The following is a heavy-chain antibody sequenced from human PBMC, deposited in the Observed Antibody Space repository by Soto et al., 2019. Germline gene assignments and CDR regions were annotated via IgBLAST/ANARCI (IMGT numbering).Heavy chain of an antibody. CDR2: IYYSGST. V-gene: IGHV4-31*03. Sequence: QVQLQESGPGLVKPSQTLSLTCTVSGGSISSGGYYWSWIRQHPGKGLEWIGYIYYSGSTYYNPSLKSRVTRSVDTSKNQFSLKLSSVTAADTAVYYCARMPYYDFWSGYYQTQYYFDYWGQGTLVTVSS. CDR1: GGSISSGGYY. D-gene: IGHD3-3*01. J-gene: IGHJ4*02. CDR3: ARMPYYDFWSGYYQTQYYFDY.